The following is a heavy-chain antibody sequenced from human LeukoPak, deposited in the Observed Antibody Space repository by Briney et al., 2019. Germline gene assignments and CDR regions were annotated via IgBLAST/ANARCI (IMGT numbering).Heavy chain of an antibody. Sequence: PGGSLRLSCAASGFTFSSYEMNWVRQAPGKGLEWVSYISSSGSTIYYADSVKGRFTISRDNAKNSLYLQMNSMRAEDTAVYYCARSAVAHGYWGQGTLVTVSS. D-gene: IGHD6-19*01. V-gene: IGHV3-48*03. CDR3: ARSAVAHGY. CDR2: ISSSGSTI. CDR1: GFTFSSYE. J-gene: IGHJ4*02.